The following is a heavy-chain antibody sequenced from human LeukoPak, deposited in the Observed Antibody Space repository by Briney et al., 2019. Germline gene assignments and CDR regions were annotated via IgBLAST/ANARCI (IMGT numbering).Heavy chain of an antibody. Sequence: GGSLRLSCAASGFTFNNYGMHWVRQAPGKGLEWVAVISYDGRNIHYPDSVKGRFTISRDISTDTLWLQMDSLRTEDTAVYYCAKDQDIAAADYYFDYWGQGTLVTVSS. V-gene: IGHV3-30*18. CDR2: ISYDGRNI. CDR3: AKDQDIAAADYYFDY. D-gene: IGHD6-13*01. CDR1: GFTFNNYG. J-gene: IGHJ4*02.